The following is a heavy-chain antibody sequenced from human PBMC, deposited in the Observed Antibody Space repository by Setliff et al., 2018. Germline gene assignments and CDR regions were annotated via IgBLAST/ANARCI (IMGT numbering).Heavy chain of an antibody. Sequence: SETLSLTCAVYGGSFSGYYWGWIRQPPGKGLEWIGSIYYSGTTYYNPSLESRITMSVDTSNNRFSLKLTSVTAADTAVYYCARHPTGFPNWFDVWGQGTLVTAPQ. J-gene: IGHJ5*02. CDR3: ARHPTGFPNWFDV. CDR2: IYYSGTT. CDR1: GGSFSGYY. V-gene: IGHV4-39*01. D-gene: IGHD3-9*01.